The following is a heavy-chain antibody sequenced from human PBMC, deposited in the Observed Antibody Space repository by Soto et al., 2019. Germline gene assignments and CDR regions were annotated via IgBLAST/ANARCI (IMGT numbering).Heavy chain of an antibody. CDR3: AHTPPVPPPRTPRRYNWFDP. D-gene: IGHD2-15*01. Sequence: SGPTLVNPTRTVTMTCPFSGFSLSTSGVGVGWIRQPPGKALEWLALIYWDDDKRYSPSLKSRLTITKDTSKNQVVLTMTNMDPVDTATYYCAHTPPVPPPRTPRRYNWFDPWGQGTLVTVSS. CDR2: IYWDDDK. V-gene: IGHV2-5*02. J-gene: IGHJ5*02. CDR1: GFSLSTSGVG.